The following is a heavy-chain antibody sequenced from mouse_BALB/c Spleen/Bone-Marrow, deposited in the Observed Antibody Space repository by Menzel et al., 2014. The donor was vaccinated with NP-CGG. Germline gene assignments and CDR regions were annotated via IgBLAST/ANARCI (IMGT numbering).Heavy chain of an antibody. CDR2: INPYNDGT. CDR3: ARRGYDEGYYAMDY. V-gene: IGHV1-14*01. Sequence: EVQLQQSGPELVKPGASVKMSCKASGHTFTSYVMHWVKQKPGQGLEWIGYINPYNDGTKYNEKFKGKATLTSDKSSSTAYMELSSLTSEDSAVYYCARRGYDEGYYAMDYWGQGTSVTVSS. J-gene: IGHJ4*01. CDR1: GHTFTSYV. D-gene: IGHD2-14*01.